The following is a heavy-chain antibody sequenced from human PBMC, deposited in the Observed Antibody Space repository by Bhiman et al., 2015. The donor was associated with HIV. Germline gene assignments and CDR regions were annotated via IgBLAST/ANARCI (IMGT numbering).Heavy chain of an antibody. J-gene: IGHJ4*02. CDR1: RFTFNSYW. V-gene: IGHV3-7*05. Sequence: EVQLVESGGGLVQPGGSLRLSCAASRFTFNSYWMTWVRQAPGKGLEWVANIKQDGSEKYYVDSVRGRFTVSRDNANNSLYLQMNSLRAEDTAVYYCARAMSSGYTDYWGQGTLVTVSS. D-gene: IGHD3-3*01. CDR3: ARAMSSGYTDY. CDR2: IKQDGSEK.